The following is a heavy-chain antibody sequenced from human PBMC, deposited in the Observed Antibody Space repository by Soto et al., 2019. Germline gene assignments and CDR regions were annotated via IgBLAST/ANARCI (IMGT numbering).Heavy chain of an antibody. CDR2: IYYSGST. J-gene: IGHJ3*02. CDR1: GGSISSYY. Sequence: SETLSLTCTVSGGSISSYYWSWIRQPPGKGLEWIGYIYYSGSTNYNPSLKSRVTISVDTSKNQFSLKLSSVTAADTAVYYCARDARGLGRDAFDIWGQGTMVTVSS. CDR3: ARDARGLGRDAFDI. V-gene: IGHV4-59*01. D-gene: IGHD3-16*01.